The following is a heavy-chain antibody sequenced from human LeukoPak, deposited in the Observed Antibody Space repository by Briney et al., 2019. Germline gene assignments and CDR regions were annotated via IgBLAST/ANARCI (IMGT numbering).Heavy chain of an antibody. CDR2: INPNSGGT. CDR3: ATEDILTGYRN. V-gene: IGHV1-2*02. CDR1: GYTFTGYY. Sequence: ASVKVSCKASGYTFTGYYMHWVRQAPGQRLEWMGGINPNSGGTNYAQKFQGRVTMTEDTSTDTAYMELSSLRSEDTAVYYCATEDILTGYRNWGQGTLVTVSS. J-gene: IGHJ4*02. D-gene: IGHD3-9*01.